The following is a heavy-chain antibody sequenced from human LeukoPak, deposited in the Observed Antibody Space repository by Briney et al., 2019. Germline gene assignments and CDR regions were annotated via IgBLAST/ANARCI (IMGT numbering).Heavy chain of an antibody. J-gene: IGHJ4*02. D-gene: IGHD3-3*01. CDR3: ARQWGHYDFWSGYQCYFDY. CDR2: IYYSGST. CDR1: GGSISSSSYY. V-gene: IGHV4-39*01. Sequence: SETLSLTCTVSGGSISSSSYYWGWIRQPPGKGLEWIGSIYYSGSTYYNPSLKSRVTISVDTSKNQFSLKLSSVTAADTAVYYCARQWGHYDFWSGYQCYFDYWGQGTLVTVSS.